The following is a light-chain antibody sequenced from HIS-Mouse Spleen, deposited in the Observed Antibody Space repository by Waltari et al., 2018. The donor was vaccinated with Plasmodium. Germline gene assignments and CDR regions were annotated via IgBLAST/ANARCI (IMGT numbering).Light chain of an antibody. CDR1: ALPKQY. Sequence: SYELTQPPSVSVSPGQTARIPCSGGALPKQYASWYQQKPGQAPVLVIYKDSERPSGIPERFSGSSSGTTVTLTISGVQAEDEADYYCQSADSSGTYRVFGGGTKLTVL. J-gene: IGLJ3*02. CDR2: KDS. V-gene: IGLV3-25*03. CDR3: QSADSSGTYRV.